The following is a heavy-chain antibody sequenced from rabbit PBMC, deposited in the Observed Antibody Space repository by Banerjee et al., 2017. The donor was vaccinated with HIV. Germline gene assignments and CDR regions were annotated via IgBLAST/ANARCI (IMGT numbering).Heavy chain of an antibody. CDR1: GFDFSRTG. CDR2: INAVTGKA. D-gene: IGHD5-1*01. J-gene: IGHJ2*01. Sequence: HDQLMESGGGLVQPGGSLKLSCKASGFDFSRTGVSWVRQAPGKGLEWIACINAVTGKAIHASWAKGRFTFSKTSSTTVTLQMTSLTAADTATYFCARDLVGVIGWNFAWGGPGTLVTV. CDR3: ARDLVGVIGWNFAW. V-gene: IGHV1S45*01.